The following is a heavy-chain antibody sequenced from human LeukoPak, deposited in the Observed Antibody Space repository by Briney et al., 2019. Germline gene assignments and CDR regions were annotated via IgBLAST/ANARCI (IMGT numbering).Heavy chain of an antibody. CDR3: AKGRGYSYGHTFDY. CDR1: GFTFDDYA. Sequence: PGGSLRVSCAASGFTFDDYAMHWVRQAPGKGLEWVSLISWDGGSTYYADSVKGRFTISRDNSKNSLYLQMNSLRAEDTAVYYCAKGRGYSYGHTFDYWGQGTLVTVSS. V-gene: IGHV3-43D*03. CDR2: ISWDGGST. J-gene: IGHJ4*02. D-gene: IGHD5-18*01.